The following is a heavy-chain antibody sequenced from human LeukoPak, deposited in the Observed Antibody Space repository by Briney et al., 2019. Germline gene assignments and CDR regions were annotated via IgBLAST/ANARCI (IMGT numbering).Heavy chain of an antibody. CDR3: ARVGYYDSSGYLDY. V-gene: IGHV4-59*01. D-gene: IGHD3-22*01. CDR2: IHYTGST. Sequence: SETLSLTCTVSGGSISSYYWNWIRQPPGKGLEWLGYIHYTGSTIYNPSLGSRVTISVDTSKNQFSLNLSSVTAADTAVYYRARVGYYDSSGYLDYWGQGTLVTVSS. J-gene: IGHJ4*02. CDR1: GGSISSYY.